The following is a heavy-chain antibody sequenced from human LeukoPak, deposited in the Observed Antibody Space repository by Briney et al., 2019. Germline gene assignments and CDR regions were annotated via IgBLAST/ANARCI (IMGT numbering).Heavy chain of an antibody. V-gene: IGHV4-39*01. J-gene: IGHJ4*02. CDR3: ARGIASAGSFKY. CDR2: IYYSGST. Sequence: PWETLSLTCTVSGGSISSSSYYWGWIRQPPGKGLEWIGSIYYSGSTYYNPSLKSRVTISVDTTKNQFSLKLSSFNAADTAVYYCARGIASAGSFKYWGQGTLVTVSS. D-gene: IGHD6-13*01. CDR1: GGSISSSSYY.